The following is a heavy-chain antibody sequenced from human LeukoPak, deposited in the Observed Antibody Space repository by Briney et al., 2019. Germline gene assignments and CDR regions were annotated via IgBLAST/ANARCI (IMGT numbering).Heavy chain of an antibody. Sequence: GGSLRLSCAASGFTFSSYGMHWVRQAPGKGLEWVALISYDGSNKYYADSVKGRFTISRDNSKNTLNLQMNSLRAEDTAVYYCAEDRGPRGDYFDYWGQGTLVTVSS. CDR2: ISYDGSNK. CDR3: AEDRGPRGDYFDY. J-gene: IGHJ4*02. CDR1: GFTFSSYG. V-gene: IGHV3-30*18. D-gene: IGHD3-10*01.